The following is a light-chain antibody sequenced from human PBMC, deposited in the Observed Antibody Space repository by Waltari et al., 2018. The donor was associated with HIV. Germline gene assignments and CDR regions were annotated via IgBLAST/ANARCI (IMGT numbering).Light chain of an antibody. V-gene: IGKV1D-12*01. CDR1: QAISTW. J-gene: IGKJ5*01. CDR3: QQTNSFPIT. CDR2: GAS. Sequence: DLRMTSSPFYVSASVGDRVTITCRATQAISTWLAWYQQKPGKAPKLLIHGASNLQGGVPSRFRGSGSGTTFTLTVTNLQPEDFAIYFCQQTNSFPITFGQGTRLDNK.